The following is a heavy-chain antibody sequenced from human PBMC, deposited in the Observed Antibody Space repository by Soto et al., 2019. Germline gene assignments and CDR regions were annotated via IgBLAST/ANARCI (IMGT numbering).Heavy chain of an antibody. CDR1: GFTFSSYA. V-gene: IGHV3-23*01. D-gene: IGHD5-12*01. J-gene: IGHJ4*02. CDR2: ISGSDTKT. CDR3: VKERKVEMATPYYFDY. Sequence: GGSLRLSCAASGFTFSSYAMLWFRQAPGKGLECVSVISGSDTKTYYADSVKARFTISRDNSKNTLYLQMSSLRAEDTTVYYCVKERKVEMATPYYFDYWGQGTLVTVSS.